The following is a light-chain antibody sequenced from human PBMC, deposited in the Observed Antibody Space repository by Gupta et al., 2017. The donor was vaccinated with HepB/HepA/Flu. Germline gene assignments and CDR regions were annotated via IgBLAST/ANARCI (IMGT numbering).Light chain of an antibody. CDR2: LAS. CDR3: MQKLLHPWA. Sequence: DVIMTHSSLSLIVTAGEPASISCRSSQRRRHPNGDQYLDWYLQKPGQSPPLLIYLASKRASGVPDRFIGSGSGTDFTLKISRGEADDVGVYYCMQKLLHPWAFGRGTKVEIK. CDR1: QRRRHPNGDQY. V-gene: IGKV2-28*01. J-gene: IGKJ1*01.